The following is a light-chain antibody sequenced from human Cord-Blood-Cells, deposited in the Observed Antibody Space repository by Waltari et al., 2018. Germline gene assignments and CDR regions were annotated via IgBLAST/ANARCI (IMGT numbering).Light chain of an antibody. CDR3: MQALQTPIT. J-gene: IGKJ3*01. Sequence: DIVMTQSPLSLPVTPGEPASISCRSSQSLLHSNGYNYLDWYLQKPGQSPQLLIYLGSSRASVVRDRFSGSGSGTDFTLKSSRGEAEDVGVYYCMQALQTPITFGPGTKVDIK. V-gene: IGKV2-28*01. CDR1: QSLLHSNGYNY. CDR2: LGS.